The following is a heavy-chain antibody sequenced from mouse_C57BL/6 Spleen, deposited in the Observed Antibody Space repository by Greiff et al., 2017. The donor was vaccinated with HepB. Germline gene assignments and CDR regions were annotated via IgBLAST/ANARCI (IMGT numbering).Heavy chain of an antibody. CDR1: GYTFTSYD. CDR3: ARRIITTVQYDFDY. Sequence: QVQLKESGPELVKPGASVKLSCKASGYTFTSYDINWVKQRPGQGLEWIGWIYPRDGSTKYNEKFKGKATLTVDTSSSTAYMELHSLTSEDSAVDFCARRIITTVQYDFDYWGQGTTLTVSS. V-gene: IGHV1-85*01. CDR2: IYPRDGST. J-gene: IGHJ2*01. D-gene: IGHD1-1*01.